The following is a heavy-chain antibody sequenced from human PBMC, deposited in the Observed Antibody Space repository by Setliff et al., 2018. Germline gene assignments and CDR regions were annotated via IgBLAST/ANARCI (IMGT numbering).Heavy chain of an antibody. D-gene: IGHD1-1*01. CDR3: TRGGERYRTAN. CDR1: GVSVNSLTW. V-gene: IGHV4-4*02. CDR2: IYHDGNPKFNPSV. Sequence: PSETLSLTCAVSGVSVNSLTWWSWVRQTPGKGLEWIGFIYHDGNPKFNPSVNYNPSLKSRITMSIDKSKNQFSLNLRSVTAADTAVYYCTRGGERYRTANWGQGALVTVSS. J-gene: IGHJ4*02.